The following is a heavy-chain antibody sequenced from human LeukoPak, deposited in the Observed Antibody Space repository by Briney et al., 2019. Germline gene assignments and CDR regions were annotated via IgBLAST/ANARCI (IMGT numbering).Heavy chain of an antibody. CDR3: ARSGSYSRVFDY. D-gene: IGHD1-26*01. V-gene: IGHV3-21*01. CDR1: GFTFSSYS. Sequence: GGSLRLSCAASGFTFSSYSVNWVRQAPGKGLEWVSSISSSSSYIYYADSVKGRFTISRDNAKNSLYLQMNSLRAEDTAVYYCARSGSYSRVFDYWGQGTLVTVSS. J-gene: IGHJ4*02. CDR2: ISSSSSYI.